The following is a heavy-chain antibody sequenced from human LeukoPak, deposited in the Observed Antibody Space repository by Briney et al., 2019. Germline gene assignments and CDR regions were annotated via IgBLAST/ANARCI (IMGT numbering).Heavy chain of an antibody. CDR1: GGSFSGYY. J-gene: IGHJ4*02. D-gene: IGHD6-13*01. CDR2: IYYSGST. V-gene: IGHV4-59*01. Sequence: SETLSLTCAVYGGSFSGYYWSWIRQPPGKGLEWIGNIYYSGSTNYNPSLKSRVTISVDTSKNQFSLKLTSVTAADTAVYYCANGAAAGTPTTGDYWGQGTLVTVSS. CDR3: ANGAAAGTPTTGDY.